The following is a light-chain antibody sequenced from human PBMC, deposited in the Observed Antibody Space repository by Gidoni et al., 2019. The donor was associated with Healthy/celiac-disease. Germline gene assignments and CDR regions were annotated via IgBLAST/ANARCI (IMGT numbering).Light chain of an antibody. CDR3: QQSYSTPL. Sequence: DIQMTPTPSSRSSSVGDRVTITCRASQSISIYFNWYQQKPGKAPKLLIYAASSLQSGVPSRFSGSGSGTDFTLTISSLQPEDFATYYCQQSYSTPLFGGGTKVEIK. J-gene: IGKJ4*01. CDR1: QSISIY. V-gene: IGKV1-39*01. CDR2: AAS.